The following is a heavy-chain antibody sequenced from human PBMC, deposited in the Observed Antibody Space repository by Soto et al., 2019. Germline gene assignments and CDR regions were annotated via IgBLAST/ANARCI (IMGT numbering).Heavy chain of an antibody. V-gene: IGHV4-4*07. Sequence: LSETLSLTCNFSGGSISKFYWAWIRKTAGNGLEWMGRVYATGTTDYNPSLRSRVAMSVDISKKTFSLRLRSVTGADSGVYYCVRDGSKSLRDWFDPWGQGILVTVSS. CDR1: GGSISKFY. CDR3: VRDGSKSLRDWFDP. J-gene: IGHJ5*02. CDR2: VYATGTT.